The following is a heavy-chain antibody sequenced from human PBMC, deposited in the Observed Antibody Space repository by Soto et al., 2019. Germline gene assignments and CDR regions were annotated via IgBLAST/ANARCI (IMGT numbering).Heavy chain of an antibody. CDR1: GYTFTSYG. J-gene: IGHJ4*02. V-gene: IGHV1-18*01. CDR3: ANGYMNWSGYYGFAY. CDR2: ISAYNGNT. Sequence: ASVKVSCKASGYTFTSYGISWVRQAPGQGLEWMGWISAYNGNTNYAQKLQGRVTMTTDTSTSTAYMELRSLRSDDTAVYYCANGYMNWSGYYGFAYWGQGTLVTVSS. D-gene: IGHD3-3*01.